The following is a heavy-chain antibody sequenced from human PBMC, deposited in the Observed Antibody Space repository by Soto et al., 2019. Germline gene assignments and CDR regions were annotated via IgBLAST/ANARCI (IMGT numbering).Heavy chain of an antibody. J-gene: IGHJ4*02. Sequence: PSETLSLTCDGSGYYIRNGNYWGWIRQSPGKGLEWIGSMYPNGSTYYKPSLKSRVTISVDTSKDQFSLKLTSVTAADTAVYYCTRVFGFWSGFSDSWGKGILVTVSS. CDR1: GYYIRNGNY. D-gene: IGHD3-3*01. CDR2: MYPNGST. CDR3: TRVFGFWSGFSDS. V-gene: IGHV4-38-2*01.